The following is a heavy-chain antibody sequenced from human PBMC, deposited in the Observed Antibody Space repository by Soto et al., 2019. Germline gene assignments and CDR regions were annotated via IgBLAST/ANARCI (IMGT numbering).Heavy chain of an antibody. CDR3: ARVDRVSSYNFDY. CDR2: IHYSGST. D-gene: IGHD6-6*01. CDR1: GGSVIRGDYY. J-gene: IGHJ4*02. V-gene: IGHV4-30-4*01. Sequence: QVQLQESGPGLVKPSQTLSLSCTVSGGSVIRGDYYWSWIRQPPGKGLEWIGYIHYSGSTYYNPSLRSRVTISVDMSKTQFSLNLNSVTAADTAVYYCARVDRVSSYNFDYWGQGTLVTVSS.